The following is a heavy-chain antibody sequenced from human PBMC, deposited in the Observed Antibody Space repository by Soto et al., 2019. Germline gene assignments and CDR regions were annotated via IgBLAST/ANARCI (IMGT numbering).Heavy chain of an antibody. CDR3: ARDNRYQRGWSDFDH. J-gene: IGHJ4*02. CDR2: ISAYNGNT. V-gene: IGHV1-18*01. CDR1: GYTLTSYD. D-gene: IGHD6-19*01. Sequence: ASVKVSCKASGYTLTSYDISWVRQAPGQGLEWMGWISAYNGNTNYAQSLQGRVTMTTDTSTNTAYVALRSLRSDDTAVYYCARDNRYQRGWSDFDHWGQTILVSVS.